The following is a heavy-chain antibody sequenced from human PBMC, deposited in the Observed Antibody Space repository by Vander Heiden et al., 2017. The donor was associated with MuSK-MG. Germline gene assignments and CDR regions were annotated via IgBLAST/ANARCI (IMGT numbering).Heavy chain of an antibody. Sequence: EVQLLESGGGLVQPGGSLRLSCAASGFTFSSYAMRWVRQAPGKGLGRVSGSSDSGGSSSYADSVKGRFTIYRDNSRNTLYLQMNSLGAEDTAIYYCAKATKPLGAFDYWGQGTLVTVSS. V-gene: IGHV3-23*01. CDR1: GFTFSSYA. CDR2: SSDSGGSS. J-gene: IGHJ4*02. D-gene: IGHD3-16*01. CDR3: AKATKPLGAFDY.